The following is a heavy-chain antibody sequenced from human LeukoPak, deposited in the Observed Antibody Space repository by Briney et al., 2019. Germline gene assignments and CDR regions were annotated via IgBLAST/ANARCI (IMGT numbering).Heavy chain of an antibody. V-gene: IGHV3-33*01. CDR1: GFTFSIHG. D-gene: IGHD6-13*01. CDR2: MWNDGSNK. Sequence: TGGSLRLSCVASGFTFSIHGMHWVRQAPGKGLEWVAIMWNDGSNKYHADSVKGRFTISRDNSKNTLYLQMNSLTAEDTAVYYCARDEFSKGHQLVPPGSWGQGTLVTVSS. CDR3: ARDEFSKGHQLVPPGS. J-gene: IGHJ5*02.